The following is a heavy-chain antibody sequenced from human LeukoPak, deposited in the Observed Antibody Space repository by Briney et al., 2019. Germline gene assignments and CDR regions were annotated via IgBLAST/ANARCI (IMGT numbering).Heavy chain of an antibody. J-gene: IGHJ4*02. Sequence: GRSLRLSCAASGFTFSSYAMHWVRQAPGKGLEWVAVISYDGSNKYYADSVKGRFTISRDNSKNTLHLQMNSPRPEDTAVYYCASARGSGNYYSPNDYWGQGTLVTVSA. D-gene: IGHD3-10*01. CDR3: ASARGSGNYYSPNDY. V-gene: IGHV3-30-3*01. CDR2: ISYDGSNK. CDR1: GFTFSSYA.